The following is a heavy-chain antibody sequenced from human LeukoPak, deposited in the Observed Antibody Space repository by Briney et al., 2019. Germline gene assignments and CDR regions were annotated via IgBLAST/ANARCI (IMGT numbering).Heavy chain of an antibody. CDR3: ARGGDSSSYRN. Sequence: SETLSLTCAVYGASFSGSYWTWIRQPPGKGLEWIGEINHSGSTDYNPSLKSRVTMSVDTSKNHFSLVLSSVIAADTAVYYCARGGDSSSYRNWGQGSLVTVSS. CDR1: GASFSGSY. J-gene: IGHJ4*02. V-gene: IGHV4-34*01. CDR2: INHSGST. D-gene: IGHD3-22*01.